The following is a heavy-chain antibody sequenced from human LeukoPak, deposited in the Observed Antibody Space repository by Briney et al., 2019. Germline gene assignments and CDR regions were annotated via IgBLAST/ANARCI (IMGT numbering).Heavy chain of an antibody. CDR2: ISSSGST. D-gene: IGHD6-19*01. CDR1: GGALIGYY. CDR3: ARARSGWYFDY. Sequence: SETLSLTCTISGGALIGYYWTWIRQPAGKGLEWIGRISSSGSTNYNPSLKSRVTMSVDTSKNQVSLRLSSVTAADTAVYYCARARSGWYFDYWGQGNLVTVSS. J-gene: IGHJ4*02. V-gene: IGHV4-4*07.